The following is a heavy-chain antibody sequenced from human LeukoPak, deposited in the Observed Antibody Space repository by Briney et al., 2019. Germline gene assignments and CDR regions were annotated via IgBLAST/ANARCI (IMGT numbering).Heavy chain of an antibody. Sequence: GGSLRLSCAASGFTFSSYAMSWVRQAPGKGLEWVSAISGSGGSTYYADSVKGRFTISRDNSKNTLYLQMNSLRADDTAVYYCARSLGRSSSPSWGQGTLVTVSS. CDR3: ARSLGRSSSPS. CDR1: GFTFSSYA. D-gene: IGHD6-6*01. V-gene: IGHV3-23*01. CDR2: ISGSGGST. J-gene: IGHJ5*02.